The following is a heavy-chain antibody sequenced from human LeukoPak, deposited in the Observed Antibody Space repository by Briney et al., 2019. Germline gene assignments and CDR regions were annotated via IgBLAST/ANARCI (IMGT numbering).Heavy chain of an antibody. CDR1: GYSITSIYY. CDR2: IHHSGDT. J-gene: IGHJ4*02. D-gene: IGHD3-16*01. Sequence: SETLSLTCTVSGYSITSIYYWGWIRQPPGKGLEWIGSIHHSGDTAYNPSLKSRVTISVDTAKSQFSLKLSYVTAADTAVYYCARSYASSGLDHWGQGTLVTVSS. V-gene: IGHV4-38-2*02. CDR3: ARSYASSGLDH.